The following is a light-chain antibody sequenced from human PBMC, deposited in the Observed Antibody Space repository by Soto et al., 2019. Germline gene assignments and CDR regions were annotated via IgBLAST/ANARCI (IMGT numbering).Light chain of an antibody. CDR1: QRVRSN. J-gene: IGKJ1*01. V-gene: IGKV3-15*01. CDR2: GAS. CDR3: QQSNNWPPWT. Sequence: EIVMTQSPVTLSVSPGEGATLSCRASQRVRSNLAWYQQKPGQPPRLLIYGASTRATSIPVRFSGSGSGTEFTLTISSLQSEDFAVYYCQQSNNWPPWTCGQGTKVEIK.